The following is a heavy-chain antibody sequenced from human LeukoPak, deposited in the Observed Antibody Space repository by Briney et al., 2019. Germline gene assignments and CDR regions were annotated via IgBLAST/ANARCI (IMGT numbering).Heavy chain of an antibody. CDR1: GGSFSGYY. D-gene: IGHD1-26*01. CDR3: ARGVGITPFDY. CDR2: INHSGST. Sequence: PSETLSLTCAVYGGSFSGYYWSWIRQPPGKGLEWIGEINHSGSTNYNPSLKSRVTISVDTSKNQFSLKLSSVTAADTAVYYCARGVGITPFDYWGQGTLVTVSS. V-gene: IGHV4-34*01. J-gene: IGHJ4*02.